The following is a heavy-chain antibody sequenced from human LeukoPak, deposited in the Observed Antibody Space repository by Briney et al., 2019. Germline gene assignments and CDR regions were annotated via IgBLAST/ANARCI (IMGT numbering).Heavy chain of an antibody. CDR2: IYYSGST. D-gene: IGHD1-26*01. J-gene: IGHJ4*02. Sequence: PSETLSLTCTVSGGSISSYYWSWIRQPPGKGLEWIGYIYYSGSTNYNPSLKSRVSISVDTSKNQFSLKLSSVTAADTAVYYCARDSMVGATRIFDYWGQGTLVTVSS. CDR3: ARDSMVGATRIFDY. CDR1: GGSISSYY. V-gene: IGHV4-59*01.